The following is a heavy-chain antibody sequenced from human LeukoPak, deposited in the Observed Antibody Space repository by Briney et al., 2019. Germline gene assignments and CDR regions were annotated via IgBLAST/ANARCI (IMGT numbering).Heavy chain of an antibody. D-gene: IGHD6-19*01. CDR1: GGSISSYY. V-gene: IGHV4-34*01. Sequence: SETLSLTCTVSGGSISSYYWSWIRQPPGKGLEWIGEINHSGSTNYNPSLKSRVTISVDTSKNQFSLKLSSVTAADTAVYYCARGRVYSSGWRRGYYMDVWGKGTTVTVSS. CDR3: ARGRVYSSGWRRGYYMDV. CDR2: INHSGST. J-gene: IGHJ6*03.